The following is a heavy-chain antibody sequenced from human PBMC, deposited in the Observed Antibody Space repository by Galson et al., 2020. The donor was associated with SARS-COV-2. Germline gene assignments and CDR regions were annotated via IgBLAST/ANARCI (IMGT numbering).Heavy chain of an antibody. Sequence: ASVKVSCKASGYTFTGYYMHWVRQAPGQGLEWMGWLNPNSGGTNYAQKFQGRVTMTRDTSISTAYMELSRLRSDDSAVYYCASRDYTKGYFDYWGQGTLVAVSS. CDR3: ASRDYTKGYFDY. CDR2: LNPNSGGT. D-gene: IGHD4-17*01. CDR1: GYTFTGYY. V-gene: IGHV1-2*02. J-gene: IGHJ4*02.